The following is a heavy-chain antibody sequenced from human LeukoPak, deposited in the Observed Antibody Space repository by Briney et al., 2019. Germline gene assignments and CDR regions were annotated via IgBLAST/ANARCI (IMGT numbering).Heavy chain of an antibody. D-gene: IGHD2-2*01. CDR3: AKAVGTSLQYNWFDP. CDR2: ISGSGGST. J-gene: IGHJ5*02. V-gene: IGHV3-23*01. Sequence: GGSLRLSCAASGFTFSSYAMSWVRQAPGKGLEWVSAISGSGGSTYYADSVRGRFTISRDNSKNTLHLQMNSLRAEDTAVYYCAKAVGTSLQYNWFDPWGQGTLVTVSS. CDR1: GFTFSSYA.